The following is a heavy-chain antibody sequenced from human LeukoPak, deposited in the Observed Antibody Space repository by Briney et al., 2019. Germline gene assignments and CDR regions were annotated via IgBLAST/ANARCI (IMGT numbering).Heavy chain of an antibody. D-gene: IGHD1-26*01. V-gene: IGHV5-51*01. Sequence: GESLKISCKGSGYSFTNYWIGWVRQMPGKGLEWMGIIYPGNSDTRYSPSFQGQVTMSADKSISTAYLQWSSLKASDTAMYYCARWVVGLCLDYWGQGTLVTVSS. CDR2: IYPGNSDT. CDR1: GYSFTNYW. CDR3: ARWVVGLCLDY. J-gene: IGHJ4*02.